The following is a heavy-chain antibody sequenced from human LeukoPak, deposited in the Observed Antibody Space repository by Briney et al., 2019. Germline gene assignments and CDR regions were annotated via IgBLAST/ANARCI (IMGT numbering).Heavy chain of an antibody. J-gene: IGHJ4*02. Sequence: GGSLRLSCAASGFTFRTYVMSWVRQAPGKGLEWVSAISGSGDSTYYDDSVKGRLIISRDNSGNTLYLQMNSLRAEDTAVYYCAKVDNWDFWSGYYRNFDYWGQGTLVTVSS. D-gene: IGHD3-3*01. V-gene: IGHV3-23*01. CDR2: ISGSGDST. CDR3: AKVDNWDFWSGYYRNFDY. CDR1: GFTFRTYV.